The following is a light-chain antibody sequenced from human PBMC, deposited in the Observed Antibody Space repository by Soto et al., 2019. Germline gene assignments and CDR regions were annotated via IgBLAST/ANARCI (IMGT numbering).Light chain of an antibody. V-gene: IGLV2-14*03. CDR2: DVS. J-gene: IGLJ2*01. CDR3: SSYTTSSPHVL. CDR1: SSDVGGYNY. Sequence: QSALTQPASVSGSPGQSITIYCTGTSSDVGGYNYVSWYQQHPGKGPKLMIYDVSDRPSGVSNRFSGSKSGNTASLTISGLRAEDEADYYCSSYTTSSPHVLFGGGTKLTVL.